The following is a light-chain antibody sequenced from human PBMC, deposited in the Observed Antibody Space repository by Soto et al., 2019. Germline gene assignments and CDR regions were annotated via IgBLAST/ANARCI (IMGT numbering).Light chain of an antibody. V-gene: IGKV3-20*01. Sequence: EILSAPSPGTLSLSPVEIATLSCRASQTVSRSYLAWYQQKLGQAPRLLIYGASSRATGIPDRVSGSGSGTDFTLTISRLEPEDFAVYYCQQYGSSPINFGQGKQRAIK. CDR1: QTVSRSY. CDR3: QQYGSSPIN. J-gene: IGKJ5*01. CDR2: GAS.